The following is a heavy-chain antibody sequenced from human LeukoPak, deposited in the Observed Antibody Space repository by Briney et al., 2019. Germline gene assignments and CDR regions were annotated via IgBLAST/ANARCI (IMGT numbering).Heavy chain of an antibody. Sequence: GRSLRLSCAASGFTFSSYGMHWVRQAPGKGLEWVAVIWYDGSNKYYADSVKGRFTISRDNSKNTLYLQMNSLKTEDTAVYYCTTDLDIVVVVAATDYRGQGTLVTVSS. J-gene: IGHJ4*02. CDR3: TTDLDIVVVVAATDY. CDR2: IWYDGSNK. V-gene: IGHV3-33*01. D-gene: IGHD2-15*01. CDR1: GFTFSSYG.